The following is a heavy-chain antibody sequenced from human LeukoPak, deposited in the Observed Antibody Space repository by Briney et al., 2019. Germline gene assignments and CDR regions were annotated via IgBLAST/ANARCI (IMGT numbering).Heavy chain of an antibody. CDR1: GFTFSNYG. D-gene: IGHD1-26*01. J-gene: IGHJ4*02. V-gene: IGHV3-33*01. CDR2: IWYDGSNK. Sequence: RGSLRLSCAASGFTFSNYGMHWVRQAPGKGLEWVALIWYDGSNKYYADSVRGRFTISRDNSKNTLYLQMKSLRVEDTAVYYCARAGVGAIYYFDYWGQGTLVTVSS. CDR3: ARAGVGAIYYFDY.